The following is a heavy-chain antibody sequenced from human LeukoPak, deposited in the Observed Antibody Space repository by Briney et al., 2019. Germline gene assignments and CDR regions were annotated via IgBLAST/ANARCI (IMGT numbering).Heavy chain of an antibody. CDR3: ARDGTVLNGDYVDFAY. CDR1: GGSISSYY. D-gene: IGHD4-17*01. CDR2: IYYSGST. V-gene: IGHV4-59*01. Sequence: PSETLSLTCTVSGGSISSYYWSWIRQPPGKGLEWIGYIYYSGSTNYNPSLKSRVTISVDTSKNQFSLKLSSVTAADTAVYYCARDGTVLNGDYVDFAYWGQGTLVTVSS. J-gene: IGHJ4*02.